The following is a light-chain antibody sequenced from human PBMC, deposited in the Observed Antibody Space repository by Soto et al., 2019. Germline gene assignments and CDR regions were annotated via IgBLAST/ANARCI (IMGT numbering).Light chain of an antibody. V-gene: IGKV3-20*01. CDR3: QQYGTSLFI. Sequence: EIVVTQSPGTLSLSPGERATLSCRASQSVSSSYLAWYQQKPGQAPRLLIYGASSRATGIPDRFSGSGSGTDFALTISRREPEDFAVYYCQQYGTSLFIFGPGTKVDI. CDR1: QSVSSSY. CDR2: GAS. J-gene: IGKJ3*01.